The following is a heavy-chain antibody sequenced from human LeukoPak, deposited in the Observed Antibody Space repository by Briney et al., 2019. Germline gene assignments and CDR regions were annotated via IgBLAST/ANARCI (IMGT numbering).Heavy chain of an antibody. D-gene: IGHD6-6*01. CDR3: AKRGPIYSSSPGNYFDY. J-gene: IGHJ4*02. CDR2: ISGSDDGT. Sequence: PGGSLRLSCAASGFTFSSCGMTWVRQAPGKGLEWVSSISGSDDGTYYADSVKGRFTISRDNSKNTLYLQMNSLRAGDTAVYYCAKRGPIYSSSPGNYFDYWGQGTLVTVSS. V-gene: IGHV3-23*01. CDR1: GFTFSSCG.